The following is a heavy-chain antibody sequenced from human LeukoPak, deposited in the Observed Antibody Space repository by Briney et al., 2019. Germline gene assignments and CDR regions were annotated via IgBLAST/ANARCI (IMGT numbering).Heavy chain of an antibody. CDR1: GFTVSSNY. V-gene: IGHV3-53*01. CDR3: ARERWGKTLGYCSSTSCYTRED. CDR2: IYSGGST. D-gene: IGHD2-2*02. J-gene: IGHJ4*02. Sequence: GGSLRLSCAASGFTVSSNYMSWVRQAPGKGLEWVSVIYSGGSTYYADSVKGRFTISRDNSKNTLYLQMNSLRAEDTAVYYCARERWGKTLGYCSSTSCYTREDWGQGTLVTVSS.